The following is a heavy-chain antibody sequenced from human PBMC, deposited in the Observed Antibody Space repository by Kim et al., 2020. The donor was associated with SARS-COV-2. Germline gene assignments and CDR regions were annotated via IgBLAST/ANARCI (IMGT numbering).Heavy chain of an antibody. D-gene: IGHD2-15*01. CDR3: ARADYSQDFDY. Sequence: ANYAQKFQGRVTITADKSTSTAYMELSSLRSEDTAVYYCARADYSQDFDYWGQGTLVTVSS. CDR2: A. V-gene: IGHV1-69*04. J-gene: IGHJ4*02.